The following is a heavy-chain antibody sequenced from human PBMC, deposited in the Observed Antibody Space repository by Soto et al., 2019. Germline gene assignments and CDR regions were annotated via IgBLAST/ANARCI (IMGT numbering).Heavy chain of an antibody. CDR3: ARDHPFFYDFWSGYYYYYGMDV. CDR2: ISSSSSYI. J-gene: IGHJ6*02. Sequence: EVQLVESGGGLVKPGGSLRLSCAASGFTFSSYSMNWVRQAPGKGLEWVSSISSSSSYIYYADSVKGRFTISRDNAKNSLYLQMNGLRAEDTAVYYCARDHPFFYDFWSGYYYYYGMDVWGQGTTVTVSS. V-gene: IGHV3-21*01. CDR1: GFTFSSYS. D-gene: IGHD3-3*01.